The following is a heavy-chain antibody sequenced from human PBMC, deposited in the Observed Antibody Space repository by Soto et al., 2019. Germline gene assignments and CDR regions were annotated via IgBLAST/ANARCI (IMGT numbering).Heavy chain of an antibody. CDR1: GDSVSSNSAA. CDR3: ASGHYQYYYYGMDV. Sequence: SQTLSLTCAIYGDSVSSNSAAWNWIRQSPSRGLEWLGRTYYRSKWYNDYAVSVKSRITINPDTSKNQFSLQLNSVTPEDTAVHYCASGHYQYYYYGMDVWGQGTTVTVSS. V-gene: IGHV6-1*01. CDR2: TYYRSKWYN. D-gene: IGHD2-2*01. J-gene: IGHJ6*02.